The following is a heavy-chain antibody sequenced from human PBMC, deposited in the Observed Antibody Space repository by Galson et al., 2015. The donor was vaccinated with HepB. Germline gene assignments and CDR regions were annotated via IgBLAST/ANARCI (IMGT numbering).Heavy chain of an antibody. J-gene: IGHJ4*02. CDR1: GYTFTSYG. CDR3: AGCRGYRYYDSSGLDY. Sequence: SVKVSCKASGYTFTSYGISWVRQAPGQGLEWMGWISAYNGNTNYAQKLQGRVTMTTDTSTSTAYMELRSLRSDDTAVYYCAGCRGYRYYDSSGLDYWGQGTLVTVSS. CDR2: ISAYNGNT. D-gene: IGHD3-22*01. V-gene: IGHV1-18*04.